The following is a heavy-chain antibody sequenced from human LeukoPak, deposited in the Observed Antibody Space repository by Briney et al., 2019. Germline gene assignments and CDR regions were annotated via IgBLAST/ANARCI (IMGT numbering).Heavy chain of an antibody. CDR2: INPSGGST. CDR3: ARGFTYYYDSSGYPLDY. J-gene: IGHJ4*02. Sequence: ASVKVSCKAFGYTLTSNYMHWVRQAPGQGLEWMGIINPSGGSTSYAQKFQGRVTMTRDMSTSTVYMELSSLRSEDTAVYYCARGFTYYYDSSGYPLDYWGQGTLVTVSS. CDR1: GYTLTSNY. D-gene: IGHD3-22*01. V-gene: IGHV1-46*01.